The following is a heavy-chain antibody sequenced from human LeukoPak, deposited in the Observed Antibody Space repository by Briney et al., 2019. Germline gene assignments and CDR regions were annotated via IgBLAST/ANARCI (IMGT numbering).Heavy chain of an antibody. V-gene: IGHV3-23*01. J-gene: IGHJ4*02. CDR1: GFTFSSYA. CDR3: AKDLVWFGEPTAFNFDY. CDR2: ISGSGGST. D-gene: IGHD3-10*01. Sequence: PGGSLRLSCAASGFTFSSYAMSWVRQAPGKGLEWVSAISGSGGSTYYADSVKGRFTISRDNSKNTLYLQMNSLRAEDTAVYYCAKDLVWFGEPTAFNFDYWGQGTLVTVSS.